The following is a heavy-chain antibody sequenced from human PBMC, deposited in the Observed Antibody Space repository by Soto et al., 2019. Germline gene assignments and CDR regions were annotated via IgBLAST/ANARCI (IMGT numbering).Heavy chain of an antibody. D-gene: IGHD3-22*01. CDR1: GYTFTENQ. Sequence: GASVKVSCKASGYTFTENQIHWLRRAPGQRLQWLGRIDPKSGDTTFAPTFQGRVTMTRDTSTNTAYLELTRLTSDDTAIYYCARDTYDTTGYPLDYWGQGTLVTVSS. CDR3: ARDTYDTTGYPLDY. V-gene: IGHV1-2*02. J-gene: IGHJ4*02. CDR2: IDPKSGDT.